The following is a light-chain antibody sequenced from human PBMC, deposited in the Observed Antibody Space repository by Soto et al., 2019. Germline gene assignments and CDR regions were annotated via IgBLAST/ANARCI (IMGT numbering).Light chain of an antibody. CDR3: MQARPAAKT. CDR1: QSLLHSNGYNY. CDR2: LGY. J-gene: IGKJ2*01. Sequence: DIVMTQSPLSLPVTHGEPASISCRSSQSLLHSNGYNYLDWYLQKPGQSPQLLIYLGYNRASGVPDRVSGSGSGTDFTLKIRRVEAEDVGVYYWMQARPAAKTFGQGTNLEIK. V-gene: IGKV2-28*01.